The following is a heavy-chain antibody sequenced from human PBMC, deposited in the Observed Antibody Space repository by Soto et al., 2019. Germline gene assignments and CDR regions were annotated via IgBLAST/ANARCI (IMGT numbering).Heavy chain of an antibody. CDR2: ISWNSGTM. D-gene: IGHD5-12*01. J-gene: IGHJ4*02. Sequence: EVQLVESGGGLVQPGRSLRLSCAASGFTFDDYAMHWVRQAPGKGLEWVSGISWNSGTMGYADSVKGRFTISRDNAKNSLYLQMNSLRAEDTALYYCAKASPRRVGTITSFDYWGQGTLVTVSS. V-gene: IGHV3-9*01. CDR1: GFTFDDYA. CDR3: AKASPRRVGTITSFDY.